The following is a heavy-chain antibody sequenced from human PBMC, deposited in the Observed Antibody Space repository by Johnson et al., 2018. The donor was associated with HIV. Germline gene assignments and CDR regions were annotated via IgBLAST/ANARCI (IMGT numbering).Heavy chain of an antibody. CDR3: SSPNFWSGQSLSEAFDI. CDR2: IRYDGSNK. V-gene: IGHV3-30*02. CDR1: GFIFSTYG. Sequence: QVQLVESGGGVVQPGGSLRLSCAASGFIFSTYGMHWVRQAPGKGLAWVAFIRYDGSNKYYVDSVKGRFTISRDDSKGIAYLEMNSLRTEDTGVYYCSSPNFWSGQSLSEAFDIWGRGTMVTVSS. J-gene: IGHJ3*02. D-gene: IGHD3-3*01.